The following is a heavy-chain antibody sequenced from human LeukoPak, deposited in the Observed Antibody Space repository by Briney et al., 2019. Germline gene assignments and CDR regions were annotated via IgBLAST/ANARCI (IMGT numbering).Heavy chain of an antibody. D-gene: IGHD3-3*01. J-gene: IGHJ4*02. CDR2: IKNSGST. CDR3: ARAPTRSGYWTTDY. V-gene: IGHV4-34*01. CDR1: GGSFSGYY. Sequence: PSQSLSLTCAVDGGSFSGYYCSWVRHPPGKGREWVGEIKNSGSTNYNPSLKSRVTISVDTSKNPFSFKLSSVTAADTAVYYCARAPTRSGYWTTDYWGQGTLVTVSS.